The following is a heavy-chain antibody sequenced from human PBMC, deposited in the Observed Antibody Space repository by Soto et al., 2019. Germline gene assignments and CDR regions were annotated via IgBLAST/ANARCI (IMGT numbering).Heavy chain of an antibody. CDR2: IYYSGST. CDR1: GGSISSYY. J-gene: IGHJ3*02. V-gene: IGHV4-59*08. D-gene: IGHD3-22*01. Sequence: SETLSLTCTVSGGSISSYYWSWIRQPPGKGLEWIGYIYYSGSTNYNPSLKSRVTISVDTSKNQFSLKLSSVTAADTAVYYCASDRASVGAFDIWGQGTMVTVSS. CDR3: ASDRASVGAFDI.